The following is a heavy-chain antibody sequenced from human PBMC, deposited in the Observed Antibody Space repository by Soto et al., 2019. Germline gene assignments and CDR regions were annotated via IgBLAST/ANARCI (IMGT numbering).Heavy chain of an antibody. V-gene: IGHV3-23*04. D-gene: IGHD3-10*01. CDR3: AKDYKGVIADYFDC. CDR1: GFTFSSYE. Sequence: EVQLVESGGGLVQPGGSLRLSCAASGFTFSSYEMNWVRQAPGKGLEWVSGVSGSGDSGTGDRTYYADSVKGRFTISRDNSKSTLYLQMNSLRAEDTAVYYCAKDYKGVIADYFDCWGQGTLVTVSS. CDR2: VSGSGDSGTGDRT. J-gene: IGHJ4*02.